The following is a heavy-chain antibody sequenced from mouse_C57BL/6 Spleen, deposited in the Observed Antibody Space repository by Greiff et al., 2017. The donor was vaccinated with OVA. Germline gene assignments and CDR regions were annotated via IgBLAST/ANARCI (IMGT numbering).Heavy chain of an antibody. J-gene: IGHJ2*01. CDR1: GYSITSGYY. D-gene: IGHD2-3*01. CDR2: ISYDGSN. V-gene: IGHV3-6*01. CDR3: AREGDGYFDY. Sequence: VQLKQSGPGLVKPSQSLSLTCSVTGYSITSGYYWNWIRQFPGNKLEWMGYISYDGSNNYNPSLKNPISITRDTSKNQFFLKLNSVTTEDTATYYCAREGDGYFDYWGQGTTLTVSS.